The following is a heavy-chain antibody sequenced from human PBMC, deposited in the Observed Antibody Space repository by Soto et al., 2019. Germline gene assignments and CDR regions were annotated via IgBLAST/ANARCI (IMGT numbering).Heavy chain of an antibody. CDR3: EGSWT. V-gene: IGHV3-23*01. CDR1: GFTIRNYA. D-gene: IGHD5-12*01. CDR2: ISGSSDRT. Sequence: EVQVLESGGDLVQPGGSLRLSCAASGFTIRNYAMRWVRQAPGKALEWVSGISGSSDRTYYADSVKGRFTISKNTSSNTLYLKMNSLRVEDTAVYHCEGSWTWGQGTMVTVSS. J-gene: IGHJ3*01.